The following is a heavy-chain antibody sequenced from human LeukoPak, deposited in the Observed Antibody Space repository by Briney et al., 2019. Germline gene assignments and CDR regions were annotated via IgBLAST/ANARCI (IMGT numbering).Heavy chain of an antibody. V-gene: IGHV3-13*01. CDR2: VGISGDT. CDR1: GFTFRSYD. D-gene: IGHD6-19*01. CDR3: VRGGIQVSGIDEIDY. J-gene: IGHJ4*02. Sequence: GGFLRLSCAASGFTFRSYDMHWVRQVTGKGLEWVSAVGISGDTYYAGSVKGRFTISRENAKNSLYLQMNSLTAGDTAVYYCVRGGIQVSGIDEIDYWGQGTLVTVSS.